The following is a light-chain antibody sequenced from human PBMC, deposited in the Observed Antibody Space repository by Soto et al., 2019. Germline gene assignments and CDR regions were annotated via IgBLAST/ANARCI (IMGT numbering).Light chain of an antibody. CDR3: QQYGSSPPYT. CDR1: QSVSSSY. CDR2: GAS. V-gene: IGKV3-20*01. Sequence: EIVLTQSPGTLSLSPGERATLSCRASQSVSSSYLAWYQQKPGQAPRLLIYGASSRATGIPDRFSGSGSGKDFNLTISSMEPEDFSVYYCQQYGSSPPYTFGQGTKREIK. J-gene: IGKJ2*01.